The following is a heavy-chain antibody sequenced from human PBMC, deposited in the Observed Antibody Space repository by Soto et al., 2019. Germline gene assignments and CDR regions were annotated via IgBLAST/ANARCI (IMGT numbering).Heavy chain of an antibody. CDR1: GYSFTSYW. D-gene: IGHD3-22*01. CDR2: IDPSDSYT. Sequence: GESLKISCKDSGYSFTSYWISWVRQMPGKGLEWMGRIDPSDSYTNYSPSFQGHVTISADKSISTAYLQWSSLKASDTAMYYCAKTITMIVVAPLNDAFDIWGQGTMVTVSS. V-gene: IGHV5-10-1*01. CDR3: AKTITMIVVAPLNDAFDI. J-gene: IGHJ3*02.